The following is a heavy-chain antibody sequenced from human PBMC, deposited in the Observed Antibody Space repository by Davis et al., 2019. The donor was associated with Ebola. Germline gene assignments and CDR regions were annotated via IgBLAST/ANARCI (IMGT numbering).Heavy chain of an antibody. D-gene: IGHD3-3*01. Sequence: GGSLRLSCAVSRFIFDDYAMHWVRQAPGKGLEWVSAISGSGGTTYYAGSVKGRFTVSRDNSKKTMYLQMNSLRAEDTAVYYCARSGLSFGVVKYHYGMDVWGKGTTVTVSS. CDR1: RFIFDDYA. CDR3: ARSGLSFGVVKYHYGMDV. J-gene: IGHJ6*04. V-gene: IGHV3-23*01. CDR2: ISGSGGTT.